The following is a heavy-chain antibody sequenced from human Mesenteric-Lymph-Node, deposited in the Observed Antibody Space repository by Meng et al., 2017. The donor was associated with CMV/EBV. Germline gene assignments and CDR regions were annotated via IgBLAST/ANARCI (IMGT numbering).Heavy chain of an antibody. Sequence: ASVKVSCKASGYTFASYGISWVRQAPGQGLEWMGRINSNSGGTHYAQSFQGRVTMTRDTSISTVYTELGGLRADDTATYYCVSLVTLRQGVSYWGQGTLVTVSS. V-gene: IGHV1-2*06. CDR3: VSLVTLRQGVSY. CDR2: INSNSGGT. J-gene: IGHJ4*02. D-gene: IGHD2-21*02. CDR1: GYTFASYG.